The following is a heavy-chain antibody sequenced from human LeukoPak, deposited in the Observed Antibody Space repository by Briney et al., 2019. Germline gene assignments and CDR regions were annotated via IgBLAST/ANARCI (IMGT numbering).Heavy chain of an antibody. J-gene: IGHJ4*02. CDR2: IYYSGST. Sequence: SETLSLTCTVSGGSISSSSYYWGWIRQPPGKGLEWIGSIYYSGSTYYNPSLKSRVTISVDTSKNQFSLKLSSVTAADTAVYYCARHVNEGIVLMVYAIPGIDYWGQGTLVTVSS. CDR3: ARHVNEGIVLMVYAIPGIDY. D-gene: IGHD2-8*01. V-gene: IGHV4-39*01. CDR1: GGSISSSSYY.